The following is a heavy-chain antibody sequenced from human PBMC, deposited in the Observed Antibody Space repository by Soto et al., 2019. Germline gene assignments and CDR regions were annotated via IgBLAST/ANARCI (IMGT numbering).Heavy chain of an antibody. CDR2: ISSSSSYI. CDR3: ARRYCSSTSCPPGGC. J-gene: IGHJ4*02. CDR1: GFTFSSYS. V-gene: IGHV3-21*01. Sequence: GSLRLSCAASGFTFSSYSMNWVRQAPGKGLEWVSSISSSSSYIYYADSVKGRFTISRDNAKNSLYLQMNSLRAEDTAVYYCARRYCSSTSCPPGGCWGQGTLVTVSS. D-gene: IGHD2-2*01.